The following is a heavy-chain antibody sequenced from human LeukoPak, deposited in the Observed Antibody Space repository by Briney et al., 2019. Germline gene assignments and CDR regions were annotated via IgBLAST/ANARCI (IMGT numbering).Heavy chain of an antibody. CDR2: IYSGGST. CDR1: GFTVSSNY. Sequence: GGSLRLSCAASGFTVSSNYMSWVRQAPGKGLERVSVIYSGGSTYYADSVKGRFTISRHNSKNTLYLQMNSLRAEDTAVYYCARDIVSIAVASYGMDVWGQGTTVTVSS. J-gene: IGHJ6*02. CDR3: ARDIVSIAVASYGMDV. D-gene: IGHD6-19*01. V-gene: IGHV3-53*04.